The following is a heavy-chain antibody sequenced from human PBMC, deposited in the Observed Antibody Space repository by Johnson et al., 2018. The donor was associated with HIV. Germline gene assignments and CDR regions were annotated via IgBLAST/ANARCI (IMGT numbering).Heavy chain of an antibody. CDR2: ISSDGTEM. J-gene: IGHJ3*02. D-gene: IGHD6-19*01. Sequence: QVQLVESGGGLVQPGGSLRLSCAASGFTVSSNYMSWVRQAPGKGLEWVAVISSDGTEMHYGDSVRGRFTISRDNSKNTLYLQINSRRAEDTAVYYCVRDWYATGWYVSFDAFDIWGQGTMVTVSS. V-gene: IGHV3-30*03. CDR1: GFTVSSNY. CDR3: VRDWYATGWYVSFDAFDI.